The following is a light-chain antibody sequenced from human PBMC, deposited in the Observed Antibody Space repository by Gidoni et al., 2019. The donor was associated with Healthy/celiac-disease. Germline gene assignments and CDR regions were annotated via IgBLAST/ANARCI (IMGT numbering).Light chain of an antibody. CDR2: AAS. CDR1: QGISNY. CDR3: QKYNSAPIT. J-gene: IGKJ5*01. Sequence: DIQMTQSPSSLSASVGDRVTITCRASQGISNYLAWYQQKPGKVPKLLIYAASTLQSWVPSLFSGSGSGTDFTLTISSLQPEDVATYYRQKYNSAPITFGQWTRLEIK. V-gene: IGKV1-27*01.